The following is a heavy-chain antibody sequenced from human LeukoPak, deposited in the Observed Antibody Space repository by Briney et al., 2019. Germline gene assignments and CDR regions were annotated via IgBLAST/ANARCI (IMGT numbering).Heavy chain of an antibody. D-gene: IGHD3-22*01. CDR3: ARDLFHDSNDY. V-gene: IGHV4-39*07. Sequence: SETLSLTCTVSGGSISSSSYYWGWIRQPPGKGLEWIGSIYYSGSTYYNPSLKSRVTISVDTSKNQFSLKLSSVTAADTAMYYCARDLFHDSNDYWGQGTLVTVSS. J-gene: IGHJ4*02. CDR1: GGSISSSSYY. CDR2: IYYSGST.